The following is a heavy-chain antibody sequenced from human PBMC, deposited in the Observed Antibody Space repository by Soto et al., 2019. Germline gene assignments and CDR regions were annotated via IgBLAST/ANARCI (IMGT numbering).Heavy chain of an antibody. CDR2: IIPILGIA. V-gene: IGHV1-69*02. Sequence: QVQLVQSGAEVKKPGSSVKVFCKASGGTFSSYTISWVRQAPGQGLEWMGRIIPILGIANYAQKFQGRVTITADKSTSTAYMELSSLRSEDTAVYYCARGRGYSGYDWDYWGQGTLVTVSS. J-gene: IGHJ4*02. D-gene: IGHD5-12*01. CDR1: GGTFSSYT. CDR3: ARGRGYSGYDWDY.